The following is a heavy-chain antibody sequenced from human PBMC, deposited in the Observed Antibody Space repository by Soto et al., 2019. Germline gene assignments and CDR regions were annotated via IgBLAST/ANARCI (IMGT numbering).Heavy chain of an antibody. J-gene: IGHJ4*02. D-gene: IGHD1-1*01. CDR2: ISAHNCNT. Sequence: QVHLVQSGAEVKKPGASVKVSCKGSGYTFTDYGIAWVRQAPGQGLEWVGWISAHNCNTEDAQKLQGRVTVTRDTSTSTAYMELRSVRSDDTAVYYCARGRYGDYWGQGALVTVSS. V-gene: IGHV1-18*01. CDR1: GYTFTDYG. CDR3: ARGRYGDY.